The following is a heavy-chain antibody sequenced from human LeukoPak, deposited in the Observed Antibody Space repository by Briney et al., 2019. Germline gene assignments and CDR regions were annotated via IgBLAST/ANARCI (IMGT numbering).Heavy chain of an antibody. V-gene: IGHV4-59*12. J-gene: IGHJ4*02. CDR2: IYYSGST. CDR1: GGSISSYY. Sequence: SETLSLTCTVSGGSISSYYWSWIRQPPGKGLEWIGYIYYSGSTNYNPSLKSRVTISVDTSKNQFSLKLSSVTAADTAVYYCARGRFDYWGQGTLVTVSS. CDR3: ARGRFDY.